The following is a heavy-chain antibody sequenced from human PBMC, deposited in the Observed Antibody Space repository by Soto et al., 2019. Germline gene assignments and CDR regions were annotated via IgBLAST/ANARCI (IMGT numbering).Heavy chain of an antibody. D-gene: IGHD2-15*01. CDR2: FDPEDGET. Sequence: ASVKVSCKVSGYTLTELSMHWVRQAPGKGLEWMGGFDPEDGETIYAQKFQGRVTMTRDTSTSTAYMELSSLRSEDTAVYYCARDLGGWPDYWGQGTLVTVSS. CDR3: ARDLGGWPDY. V-gene: IGHV1-24*01. CDR1: GYTLTELS. J-gene: IGHJ4*02.